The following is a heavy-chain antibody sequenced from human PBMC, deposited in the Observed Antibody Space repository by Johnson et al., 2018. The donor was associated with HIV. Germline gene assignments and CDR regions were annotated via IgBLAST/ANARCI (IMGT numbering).Heavy chain of an antibody. Sequence: QVQLVESGGGVVQPGRSLRLSCAASGFAFSGYALHWVRQAPGKGLEWVAVISYDGTKKYYAGSVKGRFTISRDNSKNTLYLQMNKLRAEDTAVYYCARSVHDYSDYLRGTDACDIWGQGTLVIVSS. D-gene: IGHD4-11*01. CDR3: ARSVHDYSDYLRGTDACDI. CDR1: GFAFSGYA. CDR2: ISYDGTKK. V-gene: IGHV3-30*04. J-gene: IGHJ3*02.